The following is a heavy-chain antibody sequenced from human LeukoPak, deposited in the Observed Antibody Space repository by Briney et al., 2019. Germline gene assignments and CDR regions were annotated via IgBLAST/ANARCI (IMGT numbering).Heavy chain of an antibody. J-gene: IGHJ4*02. CDR2: ISYDGSNK. V-gene: IGHV3-30-3*01. CDR3: ARGQREKRITIFGVVSPIPFDY. Sequence: GGSLRLSCAASGFTFSSYAMHWVRQAPGKGLEWVAVISYDGSNKYYADSVKGRFTISRDNSKNTLYLQMNSLRAEDTAVYYYARGQREKRITIFGVVSPIPFDYWGQGTLVTVSS. CDR1: GFTFSSYA. D-gene: IGHD3-3*01.